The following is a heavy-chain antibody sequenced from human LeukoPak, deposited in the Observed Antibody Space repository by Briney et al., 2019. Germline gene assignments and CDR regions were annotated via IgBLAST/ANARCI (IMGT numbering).Heavy chain of an antibody. J-gene: IGHJ4*02. Sequence: GGSLRLSCAASGFTFSTSWMSWVRQAPGKGLEWVANINQDGSEKTYVDSVKGRFTITRDNAKNSLYLQMNSLRAEDTAVYYCARDLGWLQFDYWGQGALVTVSS. CDR2: INQDGSEK. D-gene: IGHD5-24*01. CDR3: ARDLGWLQFDY. V-gene: IGHV3-7*05. CDR1: GFTFSTSW.